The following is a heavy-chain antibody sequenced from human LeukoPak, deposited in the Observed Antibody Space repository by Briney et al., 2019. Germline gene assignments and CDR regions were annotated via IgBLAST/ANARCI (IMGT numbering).Heavy chain of an antibody. CDR1: GGTFSSYA. J-gene: IGHJ4*02. CDR3: ARIGLCSGGSCYVDY. V-gene: IGHV1-69*04. D-gene: IGHD2-15*01. Sequence: SVKVSCKASGGTFSSYAISWVRQAPGQGLEWMGRIIPIFGIANYAQKFQGRVTITADKSTSTAYMELSSLRSEDTAVYYCARIGLCSGGSCYVDYWGQGTLVTASS. CDR2: IIPIFGIA.